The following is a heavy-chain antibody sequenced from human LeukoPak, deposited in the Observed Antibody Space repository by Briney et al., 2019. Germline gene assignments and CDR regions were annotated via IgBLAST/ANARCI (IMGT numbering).Heavy chain of an antibody. V-gene: IGHV4-61*01. CDR2: IYYSGST. D-gene: IGHD3-10*01. CDR1: GGSVSSGSYY. Sequence: PSETLSLTCTVSGGSVSSGSYYWSWIRQPPGKGLEWIGYIYYSGSTNYNPSLKSRVTISVDTSKNQFSLKLSSVTAADTAVYYCARGLRITMVRGVKGAFDIWGQGTMVTVSS. J-gene: IGHJ3*02. CDR3: ARGLRITMVRGVKGAFDI.